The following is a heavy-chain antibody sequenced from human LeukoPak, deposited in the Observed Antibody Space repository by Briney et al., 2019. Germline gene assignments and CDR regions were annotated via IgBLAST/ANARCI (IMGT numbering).Heavy chain of an antibody. D-gene: IGHD3-22*01. CDR2: VNPSGGST. Sequence: ASVKVSCKASGYTFTSYYMHWVRQAPGQGLEWMGIVNPSGGSTSYAQKFQGRVTMTRDTSTSTAYMELSSLRSEDTAVYYCARGPGGYYDSSGYSGYWGQGTLVTVSS. CDR1: GYTFTSYY. J-gene: IGHJ4*02. V-gene: IGHV1-46*01. CDR3: ARGPGGYYDSSGYSGY.